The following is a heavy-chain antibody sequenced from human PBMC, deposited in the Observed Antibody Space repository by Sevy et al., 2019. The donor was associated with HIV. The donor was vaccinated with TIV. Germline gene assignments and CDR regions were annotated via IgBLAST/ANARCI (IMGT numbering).Heavy chain of an antibody. CDR1: GFTVGSNC. CDR3: ARDLPPSATTVAHFDY. J-gene: IGHJ4*02. CDR2: ITNSGSSI. D-gene: IGHD4-17*01. Sequence: GGSLRLSCAASGFTVGSNCMSWVRQAPGKGLEWVSYITNSGSSIYYSDSVRGRFTVSRDNAKNSLYLQMKSLRAEDTAVYYCARDLPPSATTVAHFDYWGRGTLVTVSS. V-gene: IGHV3-48*04.